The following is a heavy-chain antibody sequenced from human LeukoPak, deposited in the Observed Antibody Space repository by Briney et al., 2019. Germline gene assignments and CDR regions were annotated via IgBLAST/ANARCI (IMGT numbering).Heavy chain of an antibody. CDR3: ARQVGGSRFPD. CDR2: VYHTGST. D-gene: IGHD1-26*01. V-gene: IGHV4-59*08. Sequence: SETLSLTCTVSGGSMRNYYWTWIRQTPGKGLEWIGYVYHTGSTSYNSSIKSRVTISLDTSKNQFSLRLSSVAAADTAVYYCARQVGGSRFPDWGQGTLVTVSS. J-gene: IGHJ4*02. CDR1: GGSMRNYY.